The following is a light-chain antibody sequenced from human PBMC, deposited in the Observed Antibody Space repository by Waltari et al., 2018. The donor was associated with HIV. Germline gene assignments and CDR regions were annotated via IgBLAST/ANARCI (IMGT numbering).Light chain of an antibody. J-gene: IGLJ3*02. CDR1: SSDVGGYNY. CDR3: SSYAGSNNRWV. V-gene: IGLV2-8*01. CDR2: EVS. Sequence: QSALTQPPSASGSPGQSVTISCTGTSSDVGGYNYVSWYQHHPGKAPNLMIYEVSQRPSGVPDRFSGSKSGSTASLTVSGLQAEDEADYYCSSYAGSNNRWVFGGGTKLTAL.